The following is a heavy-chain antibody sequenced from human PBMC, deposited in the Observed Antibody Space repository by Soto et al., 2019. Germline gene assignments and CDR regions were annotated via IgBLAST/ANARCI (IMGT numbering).Heavy chain of an antibody. D-gene: IGHD3-3*01. J-gene: IGHJ5*02. CDR1: GGSISSGGYY. CDR3: ARVLGDFWSGYHTFKDSGNHHNDNWFDT. V-gene: IGHV4-31*03. CDR2: IYYSGST. Sequence: SETLSLTCTVSGGSISSGGYYWSWIRQHPGKGLEWIGYIYYSGSTYYNPSLKSRVTISVDTSKNQFSLKLSSVTAADTAVYYCARVLGDFWSGYHTFKDSGNHHNDNWFDTWGQGTLVTVSS.